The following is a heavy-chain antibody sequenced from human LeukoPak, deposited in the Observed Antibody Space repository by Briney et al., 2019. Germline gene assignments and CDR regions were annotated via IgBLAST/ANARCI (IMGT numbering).Heavy chain of an antibody. D-gene: IGHD3-22*01. CDR3: ARVKHTYYYDSSGYLD. V-gene: IGHV1-69*05. CDR1: GGTFSSYA. J-gene: IGHJ4*02. Sequence: SVKVSCKASGGTFSSYAISWVRQAPGQGLEWMGGIIPIFGTANYAQKFQGRVGITTDESTSTAYMELSSLRSEDTAVYYCARVKHTYYYDSSGYLDWGQGTLVTVSS. CDR2: IIPIFGTA.